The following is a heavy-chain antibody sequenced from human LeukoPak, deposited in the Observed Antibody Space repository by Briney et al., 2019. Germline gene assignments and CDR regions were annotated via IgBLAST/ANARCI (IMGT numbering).Heavy chain of an antibody. D-gene: IGHD6-13*01. CDR1: GGSFSGYY. J-gene: IGHJ5*02. CDR3: ARAEQQLVPFDP. CDR2: INHSGST. V-gene: IGHV4-34*01. Sequence: PPETLSLTCAVDGGSFSGYYWSLIRQPPGKGLEWIGEINHSGSTNYNPSLKSRVTIPVDTSKNQFSLKLSSVTAADTAVYYCARAEQQLVPFDPWGQGTLVTVSS.